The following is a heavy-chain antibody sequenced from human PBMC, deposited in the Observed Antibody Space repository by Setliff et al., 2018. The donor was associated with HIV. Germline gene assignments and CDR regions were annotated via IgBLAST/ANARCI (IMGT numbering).Heavy chain of an antibody. V-gene: IGHV3-7*03. Sequence: PGGSLRLSCAASGFSFSSYSMNWVRQAPGRGLESVANIKQDGSEKFYVDSVKGRFTISRDNAKNSLYLQMNSLRDDDTAVYYCARESGYTGGWGYGATYNYYMDVWGKGTTVTVSS. CDR1: GFSFSSYS. J-gene: IGHJ6*03. CDR3: ARESGYTGGWGYGATYNYYMDV. D-gene: IGHD6-19*01. CDR2: IKQDGSEK.